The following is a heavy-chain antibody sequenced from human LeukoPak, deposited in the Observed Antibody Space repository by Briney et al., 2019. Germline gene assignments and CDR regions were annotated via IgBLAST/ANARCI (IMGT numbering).Heavy chain of an antibody. D-gene: IGHD3-22*01. CDR2: INPNSGGT. Sequence: ASVKVSCKASGYTFTNYHMNWVRQAPGQGLEWMGWINPNSGGTNYAQKFQGRVTMTRDTSISTAYMELSRLRSDDTAVYYCASSYYDSSGYYAWDYWGQGTLVTVSS. CDR1: GYTFTNYH. V-gene: IGHV1-2*02. CDR3: ASSYYDSSGYYAWDY. J-gene: IGHJ4*02.